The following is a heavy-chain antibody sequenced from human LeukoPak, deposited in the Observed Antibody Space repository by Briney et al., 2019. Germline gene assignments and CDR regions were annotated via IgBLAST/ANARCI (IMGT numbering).Heavy chain of an antibody. CDR2: INPSGGST. D-gene: IGHD2-2*01. CDR3: ARGYCSSTSCYYPHYYGMDV. CDR1: GYTFTIYG. J-gene: IGHJ6*02. V-gene: IGHV1-46*01. Sequence: ASVKVSCKASGYTFTIYGISWVRQAPGQGLEWMGIINPSGGSTSYAQKFQGRVTMTRDTSTSTVYMELSSLRSEDTAVYYCARGYCSSTSCYYPHYYGMDVWGQGTTVTVSS.